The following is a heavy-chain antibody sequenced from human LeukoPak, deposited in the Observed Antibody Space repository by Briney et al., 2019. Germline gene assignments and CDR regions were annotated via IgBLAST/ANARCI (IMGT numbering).Heavy chain of an antibody. CDR3: AGVKNYYDSSGSLRY. J-gene: IGHJ4*02. Sequence: ASVKVSCKASGYTFTCYYMHWGRHAPGQGLEWMGWINPNSGGTNYAQKFQGRVTMTRDTSITTAYMELSRLRSDDTAVYYCAGVKNYYDSSGSLRYWGQGTMVTVSS. CDR2: INPNSGGT. CDR1: GYTFTCYY. V-gene: IGHV1-2*02. D-gene: IGHD3-22*01.